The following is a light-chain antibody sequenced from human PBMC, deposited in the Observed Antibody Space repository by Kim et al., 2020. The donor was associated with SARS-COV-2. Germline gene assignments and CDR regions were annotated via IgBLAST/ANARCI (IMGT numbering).Light chain of an antibody. CDR1: GGTIASKY. J-gene: IGLJ3*02. Sequence: GKAVTISCSRSGGTIASKYVQWYQQRPGSAPTTVIQANNQRPSGVPDRFSGSIDSSSNSASLTISGLRTEDEADYYCQSYDSTNVVFGGGTQLTVL. CDR3: QSYDSTNVV. V-gene: IGLV6-57*03. CDR2: ANN.